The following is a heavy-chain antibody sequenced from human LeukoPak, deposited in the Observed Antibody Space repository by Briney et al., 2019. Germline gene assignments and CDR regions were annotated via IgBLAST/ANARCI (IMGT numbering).Heavy chain of an antibody. V-gene: IGHV4-31*03. CDR2: IYYSGST. J-gene: IGHJ6*02. CDR1: GGSISSGGYY. Sequence: SQTLSLTCTVSGGSISSGGYYWSWIRQHPGKGLEWIGYIYYSGSTYYNPSLKSRVTISVDTSKNQFSLKLSSVTAADTAVYYCARTTTFNYYYYGMDVWGQGTRSPSP. D-gene: IGHD4-11*01. CDR3: ARTTTFNYYYYGMDV.